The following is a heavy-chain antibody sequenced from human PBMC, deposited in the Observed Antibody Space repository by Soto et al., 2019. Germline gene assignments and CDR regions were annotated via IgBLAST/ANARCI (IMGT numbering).Heavy chain of an antibody. D-gene: IGHD6-6*01. CDR1: GFTFRSYW. CDR2: INSDGSST. CDR3: ASGGSSLNFDS. V-gene: IGHV3-74*01. Sequence: EVQLVESGGGLVQPGGSLRLSCAASGFTFRSYWMQWVRQAPGKVLVWVSWINSDGSSTSYADSVKGRFTISRDNAKNTLYLQMNSLRAEDTAVYYCASGGSSLNFDSWGQGTLVTVSS. J-gene: IGHJ4*02.